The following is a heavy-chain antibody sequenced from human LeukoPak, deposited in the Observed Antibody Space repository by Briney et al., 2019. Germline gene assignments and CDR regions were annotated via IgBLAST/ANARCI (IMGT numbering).Heavy chain of an antibody. CDR1: GYSFTSYW. Sequence: GESLKISCKGSGYSFTSYWIGWVRQMPGKGLEWMGIIYPGDSDTRYSPSFQGQVTISADKSISTAYLQWSSLKASDTAMYYCARLGVTYYYDSSGYYFDYWGQGTLVTVSS. CDR2: IYPGDSDT. CDR3: ARLGVTYYYDSSGYYFDY. D-gene: IGHD3-22*01. J-gene: IGHJ4*02. V-gene: IGHV5-51*01.